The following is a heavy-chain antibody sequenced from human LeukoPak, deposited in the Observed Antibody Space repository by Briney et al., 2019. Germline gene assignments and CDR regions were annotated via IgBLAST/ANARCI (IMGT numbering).Heavy chain of an antibody. CDR2: ISSSGSTI. CDR3: ARETPPVGGSHDDYDY. V-gene: IGHV3-48*03. CDR1: GFTFSSYE. D-gene: IGHD1-26*01. Sequence: PGGSLRLSCAASGFTFSSYEMNWVRQAPGKGLEWVSYISSSGSTIYYADSVKGRFTISRDNAKNSLYLRMNSLRAEDTAVYYCARETPPVGGSHDDYDYWGQGTLVTVSS. J-gene: IGHJ4*02.